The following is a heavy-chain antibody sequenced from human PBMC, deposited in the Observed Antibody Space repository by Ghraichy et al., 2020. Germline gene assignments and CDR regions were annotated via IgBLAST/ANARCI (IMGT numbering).Heavy chain of an antibody. CDR3: ARDSGSGSYPPNPPFDY. J-gene: IGHJ4*02. V-gene: IGHV3-30-3*01. Sequence: GGSLRLSCAASGFTFSSYAMHWVRQAPGKGLEWVAVISYDGSNKYYADSVKGRFTISRDNSKNTLYLQMNSLRAEDTAVYYCARDSGSGSYPPNPPFDYWGQGTLVTVSS. CDR1: GFTFSSYA. D-gene: IGHD1-26*01. CDR2: ISYDGSNK.